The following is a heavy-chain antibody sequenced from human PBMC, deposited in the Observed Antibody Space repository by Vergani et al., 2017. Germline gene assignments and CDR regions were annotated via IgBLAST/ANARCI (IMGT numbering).Heavy chain of an antibody. Sequence: QVQLVQSGAEVKKPGSSVKVSCKASGGTFSSYAISWVRQAPGQGLEWMGRIIPILGTANYAQKFQGRVTITADESTSTAYMELSSLRSEDTAVYYCARGGYYYGSGSYKGDPPYHYYYGMDVCGQGTTVTVSS. J-gene: IGHJ6*02. CDR1: GGTFSSYA. CDR2: IIPILGTA. D-gene: IGHD3-10*01. CDR3: ARGGYYYGSGSYKGDPPYHYYYGMDV. V-gene: IGHV1-69*11.